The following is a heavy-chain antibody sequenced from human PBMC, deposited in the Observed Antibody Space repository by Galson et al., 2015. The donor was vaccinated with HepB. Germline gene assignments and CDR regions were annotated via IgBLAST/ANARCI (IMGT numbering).Heavy chain of an antibody. J-gene: IGHJ5*02. CDR2: INTNTGNP. D-gene: IGHD3-9*01. CDR3: ARGCDILTGYYNGVGYPPDNWFDP. CDR1: GYTFTSYA. Sequence: SVKVSCKASGYTFTSYAMNWVRQAPGQGLEWMGWINTNTGNPTYAQGFTGRFVFSLDTSVSTAYLQISSLKAEDTAVYYCARGCDILTGYYNGVGYPPDNWFDPWGQGTLVTVSS. V-gene: IGHV7-4-1*02.